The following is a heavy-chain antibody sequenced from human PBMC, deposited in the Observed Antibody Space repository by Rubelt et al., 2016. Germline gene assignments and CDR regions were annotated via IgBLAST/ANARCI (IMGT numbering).Heavy chain of an antibody. D-gene: IGHD6-13*01. CDR3: ARGLGLGYSSSWFNWFDP. CDR1: GYTFTSYA. CDR2: INDGNGNT. V-gene: IGHV1-3*01. Sequence: QVQLVQSGAEVKKPGASVKVSCKASGYTFTSYAMHWVRQAPGQRLEWMGWINDGNGNTKFSQKFQGRVTITRDTSASTAYVERSRLGYEDTAVYYCARGLGLGYSSSWFNWFDPWGQGTLVTVSS. J-gene: IGHJ5*02.